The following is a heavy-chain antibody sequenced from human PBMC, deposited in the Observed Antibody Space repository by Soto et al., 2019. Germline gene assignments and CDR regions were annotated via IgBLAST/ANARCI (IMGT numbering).Heavy chain of an antibody. CDR2: IYYSGST. CDR3: ARHGAGIGYDLYPPIYVLDV. CDR1: GGSISSSSYY. Sequence: PSETLSLTCTVSGGSISSSSYYWGWIRQPPGKGLEWIGSIYYSGSTYYNPSLKSRVTISVDASKNQFSLKLSSVTAADTAVYYCARHGAGIGYDLYPPIYVLDVCGQGTTVTVSS. D-gene: IGHD5-12*01. V-gene: IGHV4-39*01. J-gene: IGHJ6*02.